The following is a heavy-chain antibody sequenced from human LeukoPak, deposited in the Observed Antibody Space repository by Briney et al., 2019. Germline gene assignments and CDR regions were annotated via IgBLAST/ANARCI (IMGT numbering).Heavy chain of an antibody. Sequence: PGGSLRLSCAASGFTFSSYGMNWVRQAPGKGLEWISGISPSGGGTYYADFVKGRFTISRDDSKNTLYLQMNSLRAGDTAVYYCARGLSYYYGSGSYYTRRDDRWFDPWGQGTLVTVSS. J-gene: IGHJ5*02. V-gene: IGHV3-23*01. CDR1: GFTFSSYG. CDR3: ARGLSYYYGSGSYYTRRDDRWFDP. CDR2: ISPSGGGT. D-gene: IGHD3-10*01.